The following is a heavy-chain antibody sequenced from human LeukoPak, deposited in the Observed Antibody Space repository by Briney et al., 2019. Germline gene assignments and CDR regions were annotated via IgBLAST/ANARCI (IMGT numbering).Heavy chain of an antibody. J-gene: IGHJ4*02. V-gene: IGHV3-23*01. CDR3: AKSSSWTYHYLDY. Sequence: GGSLRLSCAASGFTFSSYAMSWVRQAPGKGLEWVSAISGSGGSTYYADSVKGRFTISRDNSMNTLSLQMNSLRAEDTALYYCAKSSSWTYHYLDYWGQGALVTVSS. D-gene: IGHD6-13*01. CDR1: GFTFSSYA. CDR2: ISGSGGST.